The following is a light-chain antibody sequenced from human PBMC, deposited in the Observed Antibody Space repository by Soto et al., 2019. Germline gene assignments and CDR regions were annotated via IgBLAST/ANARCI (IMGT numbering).Light chain of an antibody. CDR1: SSDVGSYNY. CDR2: EVS. V-gene: IGLV2-14*01. CDR3: SSYTSSNTLI. J-gene: IGLJ2*01. Sequence: QSALTQPASVSGSLGQSITISCTGTSSDVGSYNYVSWYQQHPGKAPKLMIYEVSNRSSGVSDRFSGSKSGNTASLTISGLRAEDESDYYCSSYTSSNTLIFGGGTKLTVL.